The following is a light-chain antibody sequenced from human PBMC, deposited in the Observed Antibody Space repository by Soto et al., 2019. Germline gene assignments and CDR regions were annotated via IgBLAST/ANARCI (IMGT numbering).Light chain of an antibody. J-gene: IGLJ1*01. CDR1: KSDIGVYDF. CDR2: EVV. CDR3: KSYAGSNTYV. V-gene: IGLV2-8*01. Sequence: SALTQPPSASGSPGQSVTISCTGTKSDIGVYDFVSWYQHHPGKAPRLIIYEVVQRPSGVPDRFSGSKSGNTAPLTVSGLQAADEADYFCKSYAGSNTYVFGSGTKVTVL.